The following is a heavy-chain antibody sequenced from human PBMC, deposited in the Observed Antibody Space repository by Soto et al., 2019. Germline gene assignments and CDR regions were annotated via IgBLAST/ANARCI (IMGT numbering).Heavy chain of an antibody. Sequence: ASVKVSCKVSGDALTELPIHWVRQAPGKGLEWMGGIDPEDGEAIYAQQFQGRLIVTEDTSTDTAHMELTALRFDDTAVYYCAREGDVPYYYYGMDVWGQGTTVTVSS. CDR3: AREGDVPYYYYGMDV. D-gene: IGHD2-21*02. CDR1: GDALTELP. V-gene: IGHV1-24*01. CDR2: IDPEDGEA. J-gene: IGHJ6*02.